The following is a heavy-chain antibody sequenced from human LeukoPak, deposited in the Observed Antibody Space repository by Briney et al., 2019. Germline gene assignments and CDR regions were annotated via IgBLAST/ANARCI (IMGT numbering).Heavy chain of an antibody. CDR3: AREQSGTRGWYSVDY. CDR2: ISPDGDRT. CDR1: GFTFSTYA. Sequence: GGSLSLSCAASGFTFSTYAITWVRQGPGQGLEWVSAISPDGDRTYYANSVRGRFTISRDNSKDTVYLQINALSVDDTAVYYCAREQSGTRGWYSVDYWGQGTLVTVSS. D-gene: IGHD6-19*01. J-gene: IGHJ4*02. V-gene: IGHV3-23*01.